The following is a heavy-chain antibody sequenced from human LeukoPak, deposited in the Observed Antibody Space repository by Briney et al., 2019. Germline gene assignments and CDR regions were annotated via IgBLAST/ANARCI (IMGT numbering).Heavy chain of an antibody. D-gene: IGHD6-19*01. J-gene: IGHJ4*02. Sequence: PSETLSLTCTVSGDSISNYYWNWIRQPAGKALQWIGRIYTSGSPNYNPSLKSRVTMSVDTSKNQFSLKLTSVTAADTAVYYCARDSGSRGWLIDYWGQGTLVTVSS. CDR1: GDSISNYY. CDR2: IYTSGSP. CDR3: ARDSGSRGWLIDY. V-gene: IGHV4-4*07.